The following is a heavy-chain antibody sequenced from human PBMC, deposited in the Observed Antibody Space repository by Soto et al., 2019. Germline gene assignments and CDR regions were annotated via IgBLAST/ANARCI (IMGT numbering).Heavy chain of an antibody. CDR2: INPNSGAT. D-gene: IGHD2-2*02. Sequence: GASVKVSCKAPGYTFTDYYIYWLRQAPGHGLEWMGWINPNSGATNYAHNFQGRVTMTRDTSIRAAYMELSRLSSDDTAGYYCAKDQGGYMVSGMDVWGQGTTVTV. CDR3: AKDQGGYMVSGMDV. J-gene: IGHJ6*02. V-gene: IGHV1-2*02. CDR1: GYTFTDYY.